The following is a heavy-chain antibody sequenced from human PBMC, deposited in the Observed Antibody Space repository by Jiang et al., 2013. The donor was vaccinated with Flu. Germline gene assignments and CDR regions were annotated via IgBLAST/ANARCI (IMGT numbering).Heavy chain of an antibody. Sequence: AAWNWIRQSPSRGLEWLGRTYYRSKWYNDYAVSVKSRITINPDTSKNQFSLQLNSVTPEDTAVYYCARDKMRGGYNWFDPWGQGTLVTVSS. V-gene: IGHV6-1*01. CDR1: AA. CDR3: ARDKMRGGYNWFDP. J-gene: IGHJ5*02. D-gene: IGHD2-15*01. CDR2: TYYRSKWYN.